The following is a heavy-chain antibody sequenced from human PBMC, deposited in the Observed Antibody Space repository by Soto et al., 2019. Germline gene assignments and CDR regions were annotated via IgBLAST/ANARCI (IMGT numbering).Heavy chain of an antibody. V-gene: IGHV1-18*01. CDR1: CLTLSSYG. D-gene: IGHD5-12*01. CDR2: ISAYNGNT. J-gene: IGHJ4*02. CDR3: ATGYSGYDIDY. Sequence: GAPMKGSRQASCLTLSSYGISWVGQAPGQGLEWMGWISAYNGNTNYAQKLQGRVTMTTDTSTSTAYMELRSLRSDDTAVYYCATGYSGYDIDYWGQGTLVTVSS.